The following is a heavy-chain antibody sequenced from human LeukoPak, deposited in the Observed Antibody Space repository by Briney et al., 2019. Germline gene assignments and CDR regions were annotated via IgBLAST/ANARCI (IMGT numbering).Heavy chain of an antibody. J-gene: IGHJ4*02. V-gene: IGHV5-51*01. CDR1: GYSFTSYW. CDR2: IYPGDSDT. Sequence: KTGESLKISCKGSGYSFTSYWIGWVRQMPGKGLEWMGIIYPGDSDTRYSPSFQGQVTISADKSISTAYLQWSSLKASDTAMYYCARAEGRVVWFGELLFDYWGQGTLVTVSS. D-gene: IGHD3-10*01. CDR3: ARAEGRVVWFGELLFDY.